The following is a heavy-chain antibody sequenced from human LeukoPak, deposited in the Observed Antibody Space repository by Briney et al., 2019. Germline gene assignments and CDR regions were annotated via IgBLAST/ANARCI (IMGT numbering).Heavy chain of an antibody. V-gene: IGHV4-38-2*02. J-gene: IGHJ6*03. CDR1: GVSVNTTYF. CDR2: IYHTGTT. Sequence: SETLSLTCSVSGVSVNTTYFWGWIRQAPGKGLEWIGSIYHTGTTDYNPSLKSRVTISIDTSKNQFSLNLRSVSAADTAVYYCTRDDFGIKTDWEDYYYMDVWGKGTTVTVSS. D-gene: IGHD3-3*01. CDR3: TRDDFGIKTDWEDYYYMDV.